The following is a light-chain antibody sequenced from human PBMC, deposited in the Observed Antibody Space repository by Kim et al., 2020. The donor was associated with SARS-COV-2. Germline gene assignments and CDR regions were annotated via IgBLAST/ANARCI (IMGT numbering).Light chain of an antibody. CDR3: QAWDSSVV. CDR2: QDS. V-gene: IGLV3-1*01. CDR1: KLGDKY. J-gene: IGLJ2*01. Sequence: SVSAGQTASITCSGDKLGDKYACWYQQKPGQSPVLVIYQDSKRPSGIPERFSGSNSGNTATLTISGTQAMDEADYYCQAWDSSVVFGGGTQLTVL.